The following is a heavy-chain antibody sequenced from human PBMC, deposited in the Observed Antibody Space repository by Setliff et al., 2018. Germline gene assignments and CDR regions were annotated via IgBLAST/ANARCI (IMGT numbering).Heavy chain of an antibody. V-gene: IGHV3-11*01. D-gene: IGHD3-22*01. CDR2: ISSSGSTI. Sequence: PGGSLRLFCAASGFTFSDYYMSWIRQAPGKGLEWVSYISSSGSTIYYADSVKGRFTISRDNAKNSLYLQMNSLRAEDTAVYYCAKIQGPSYYDSSGYVDYWGQGIPVTVSS. CDR3: AKIQGPSYYDSSGYVDY. J-gene: IGHJ4*02. CDR1: GFTFSDYY.